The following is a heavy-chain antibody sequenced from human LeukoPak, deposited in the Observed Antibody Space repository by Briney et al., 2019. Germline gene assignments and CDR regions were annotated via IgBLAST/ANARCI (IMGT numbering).Heavy chain of an antibody. J-gene: IGHJ6*03. V-gene: IGHV5-51*01. CDR1: GYSFTSYW. CDR2: IYPGDSDT. CDR3: ARHLVVEKGYYYYYMDV. D-gene: IGHD3-22*01. Sequence: GESLKISCKGSGYSFTSYWIGWVRPMPGKGLGWMGIIYPGDSDTRYSPSFQGQVTISADKSISTAYLQWSSLKASDTAMYYCARHLVVEKGYYYYYMDVWGKGTTVTVSS.